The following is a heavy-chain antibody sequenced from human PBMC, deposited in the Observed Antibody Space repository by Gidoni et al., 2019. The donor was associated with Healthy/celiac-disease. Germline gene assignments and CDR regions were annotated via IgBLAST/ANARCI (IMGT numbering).Heavy chain of an antibody. Sequence: QVQLQQWGAGLLKPSETLSLTCAVYGGSFSGYYWSWIRQPPGKGLEWIGEINHSGSTNYNPSLKSRVTISVDTSKNQFSLKLSSVTAADTAVYYCARVAVAGYFDYWGQGTLVTVSS. CDR1: GGSFSGYY. D-gene: IGHD6-19*01. CDR3: ARVAVAGYFDY. J-gene: IGHJ4*02. CDR2: INHSGST. V-gene: IGHV4-34*01.